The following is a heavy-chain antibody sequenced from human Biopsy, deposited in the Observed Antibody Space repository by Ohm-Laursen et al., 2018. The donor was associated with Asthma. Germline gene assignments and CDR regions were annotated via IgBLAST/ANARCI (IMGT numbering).Heavy chain of an antibody. CDR2: ISYGGKT. CDR3: ARRITIFGVVQKDHGMDA. J-gene: IGHJ6*02. V-gene: IGHV4-39*01. Sequence: PSETLSLTCAVSGGSMTPTSHYWDRIRQAPGKGLEWIGYISYGGKTSYNPSLKNRVTISRDTSKNQFSLRLTSVTAADTAVYFCARRITIFGVVQKDHGMDAWGQGTTVIVSS. CDR1: GGSMTPTSHY. D-gene: IGHD3-3*01.